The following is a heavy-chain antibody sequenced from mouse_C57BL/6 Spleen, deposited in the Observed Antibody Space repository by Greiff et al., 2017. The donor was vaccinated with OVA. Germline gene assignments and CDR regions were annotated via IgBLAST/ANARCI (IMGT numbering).Heavy chain of an antibody. CDR3: ARGAAMDY. V-gene: IGHV1-50*01. CDR1: GYTFTSYW. CDR2: IDPSDSYT. Sequence: QVQLQQPGAELVKPGASVKLSCKASGYTFTSYWMQWVKQRPGQGLEWIGEIDPSDSYTNYNQKFKGKATLTGDTSSSTAYMQLSSLTSEDSAGYYCARGAAMDYWGQGTSVTVSS. J-gene: IGHJ4*01.